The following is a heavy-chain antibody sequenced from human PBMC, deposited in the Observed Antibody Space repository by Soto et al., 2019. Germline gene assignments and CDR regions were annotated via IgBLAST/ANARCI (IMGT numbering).Heavy chain of an antibody. CDR2: IYHSGST. Sequence: SETLSLTCAVSGGSTSSGGYSWSWIRQPPGKGLEWIGYIYHSGSTYYNPSLKSRVTISVDRSKNQFSLKLSSVTAADTAVYYCAGGIAARPLGYWGQGTLVTVSS. V-gene: IGHV4-30-2*01. CDR3: AGGIAARPLGY. D-gene: IGHD6-6*01. J-gene: IGHJ4*02. CDR1: GGSTSSGGYS.